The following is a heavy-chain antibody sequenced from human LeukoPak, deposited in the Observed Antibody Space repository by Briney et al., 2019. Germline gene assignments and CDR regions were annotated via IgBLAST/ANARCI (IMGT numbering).Heavy chain of an antibody. CDR1: GFTFGSYA. CDR3: AKGTYDSSSSPIDY. J-gene: IGHJ4*02. V-gene: IGHV3-23*01. D-gene: IGHD3-22*01. Sequence: GGSLRLSCAASGFTFGSYAMSWVRQAPGKGLEWVSAISGSGGSAYYADSVKGRFTISRDNSKNTLYLQMNSLRAEDTAVYYCAKGTYDSSSSPIDYWGQGTLVTVSS. CDR2: ISGSGGSA.